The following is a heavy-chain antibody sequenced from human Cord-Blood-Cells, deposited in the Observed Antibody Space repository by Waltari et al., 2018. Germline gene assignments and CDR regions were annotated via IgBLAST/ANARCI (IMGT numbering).Heavy chain of an antibody. CDR3: ASHSYYYGSGSFDY. J-gene: IGHJ4*02. V-gene: IGHV1-69*01. CDR2: IIPIFGTA. CDR1: VGTFRSYD. D-gene: IGHD3-10*01. Sequence: QVQLVQSGAEVKKPGSSVKVYCKASVGTFRSYDISWVRQAPGQGLEWMGGIIPIFGTANYAQKFQGRVTITADESTSTAYMELSSLRSEDTAVYYCASHSYYYGSGSFDYWGQGTLVTVSS.